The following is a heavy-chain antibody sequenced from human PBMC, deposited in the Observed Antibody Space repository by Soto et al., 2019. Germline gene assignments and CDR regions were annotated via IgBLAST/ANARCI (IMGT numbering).Heavy chain of an antibody. J-gene: IGHJ6*03. CDR2: IRSKTYGGTA. CDR1: GFTFGDYA. Sequence: QPGGSLRLSCTASGFTFGDYAMSWFRQAPGRGLEWVGFIRSKTYGGTAEYAASVKGRFTISRDDSKSIAYLQMNSLKTEDTAVYYCTRDRGWTPVCYYYMDVWGKGTTVTVSS. V-gene: IGHV3-49*03. D-gene: IGHD2-15*01. CDR3: TRDRGWTPVCYYYMDV.